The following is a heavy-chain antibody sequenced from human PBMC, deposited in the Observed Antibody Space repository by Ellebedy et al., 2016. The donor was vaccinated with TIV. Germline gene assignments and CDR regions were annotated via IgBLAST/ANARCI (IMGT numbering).Heavy chain of an antibody. Sequence: GGSLRLSXAASGFTLSHYGMQWVRQAPGKGLEWLAVTAHDGTVRHYADSVKDRFTISRDNSKNTLYLQMDSLRIEDTALYYCARERDNYISSSLDCWGQGIPVTVSS. V-gene: IGHV3-30*03. J-gene: IGHJ4*02. CDR3: ARERDNYISSSLDC. CDR1: GFTLSHYG. D-gene: IGHD1-1*01. CDR2: TAHDGTVR.